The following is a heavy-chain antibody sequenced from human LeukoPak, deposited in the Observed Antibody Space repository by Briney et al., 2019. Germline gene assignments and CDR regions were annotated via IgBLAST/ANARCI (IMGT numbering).Heavy chain of an antibody. CDR3: ARDSPIAAPQTYYYYMDV. CDR2: IYTSGST. Sequence: SETLSLTCTVSGGSISSYYWSSIRQPGGKGLEWIGRIYTSGSTNYNPSLKSRVTMSVDTSKNQFSLKLSSVTAADTAVYYCARDSPIAAPQTYYYYMDVWGKGTTVTVSS. V-gene: IGHV4-4*07. CDR1: GGSISSYY. J-gene: IGHJ6*03. D-gene: IGHD6-13*01.